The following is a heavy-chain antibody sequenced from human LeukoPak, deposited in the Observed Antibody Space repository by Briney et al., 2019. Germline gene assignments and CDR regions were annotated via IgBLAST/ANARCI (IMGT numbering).Heavy chain of an antibody. D-gene: IGHD3-16*01. CDR3: AREVGGSAFDI. V-gene: IGHV3-23*01. Sequence: GGSLRLSCAASGFTFSNYAMSWVRQVPGKGLEWVSGISSSGGSAFYADSVKGRFTISRDNSKNTLYLQMNSLRAEDTTVYHCAREVGGSAFDIWGQGTMVTVSS. CDR2: ISSSGGSA. J-gene: IGHJ3*02. CDR1: GFTFSNYA.